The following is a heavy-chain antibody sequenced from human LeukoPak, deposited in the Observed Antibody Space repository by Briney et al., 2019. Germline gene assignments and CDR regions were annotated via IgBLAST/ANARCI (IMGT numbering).Heavy chain of an antibody. CDR2: INTNTGNP. Sequence: GASVKVSCKASGYTFTSYGISWVRQAPGQGLEWMGWINTNTGNPTYAQGFTGRFVFSWDTSVSTAYLQISSLKAEDTAVYYCARVIRSPRYFDWLPGNYGMDVWGQGTTVTVSS. D-gene: IGHD3-9*01. V-gene: IGHV7-4-1*02. CDR1: GYTFTSYG. J-gene: IGHJ6*02. CDR3: ARVIRSPRYFDWLPGNYGMDV.